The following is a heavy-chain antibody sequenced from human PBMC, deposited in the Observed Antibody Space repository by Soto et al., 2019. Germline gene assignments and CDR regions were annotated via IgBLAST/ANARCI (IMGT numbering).Heavy chain of an antibody. Sequence: ASVKVSCKASGYTFTSYYINWVRQATGQGLEWMGWMNPNSGNTGYAQKFQGRVTMTRNTSISTAYMELSSLRSEDTAVYYCARGLDSSGWYNYWGQGTLVTVSS. CDR1: GYTFTSYY. J-gene: IGHJ4*02. CDR3: ARGLDSSGWYNY. CDR2: MNPNSGNT. V-gene: IGHV1-8*01. D-gene: IGHD6-19*01.